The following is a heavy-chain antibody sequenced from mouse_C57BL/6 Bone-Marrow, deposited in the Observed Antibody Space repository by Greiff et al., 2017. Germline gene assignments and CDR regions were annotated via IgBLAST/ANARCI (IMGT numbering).Heavy chain of an antibody. CDR1: GYSFTGYY. V-gene: IGHV1-42*01. CDR3: AKNYGNYHYYAMDY. J-gene: IGHJ4*01. D-gene: IGHD2-1*01. Sequence: EVQLQQSGPELVQPGASVKISCKASGYSFTGYYMNWVKQSPEKSLEWIGEINPSTGGTTYNQKFKAKATLTVDKSSSTAYMQLKSLTSEDSAVYYCAKNYGNYHYYAMDYWGQGTSVPVSS. CDR2: INPSTGGT.